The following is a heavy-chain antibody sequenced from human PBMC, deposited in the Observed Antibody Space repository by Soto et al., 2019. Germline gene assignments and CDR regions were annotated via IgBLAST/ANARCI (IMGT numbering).Heavy chain of an antibody. Sequence: PGGSLRLSCAASGFTFSSYAMSWVRQAPGKGLEWVSAISGSGGSTYYADSEKGRFTISRDNSMTTLYLQMNSLRTEDTAVYYCANARHSIAAAYRPFDYWGQGTQVTVSS. D-gene: IGHD6-13*01. CDR1: GFTFSSYA. J-gene: IGHJ4*02. CDR3: ANARHSIAAAYRPFDY. V-gene: IGHV3-23*01. CDR2: ISGSGGST.